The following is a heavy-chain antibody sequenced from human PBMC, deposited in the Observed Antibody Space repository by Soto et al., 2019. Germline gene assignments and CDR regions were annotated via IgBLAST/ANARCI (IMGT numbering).Heavy chain of an antibody. D-gene: IGHD6-13*01. Sequence: GGSLRLSCEASGFTFSCFDMHWVRQPTGKGLEWVSSIGTAGDTYYAVSVKGRFTISRDNAKNSSSLQMNSLRAGDMAVYFCAKSQEIGTHFFDSWGQGTQVTVSS. CDR3: AKSQEIGTHFFDS. CDR2: IGTAGDT. V-gene: IGHV3-13*01. J-gene: IGHJ4*02. CDR1: GFTFSCFD.